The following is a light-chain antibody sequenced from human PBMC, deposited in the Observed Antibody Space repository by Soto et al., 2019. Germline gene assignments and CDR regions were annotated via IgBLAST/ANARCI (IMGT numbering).Light chain of an antibody. J-gene: IGKJ1*01. CDR2: WAS. Sequence: DIVMTQSPDSLAVPLGERATINCRSSQSVLYSSNNKNYLSWYQQKPGQPPKLLFYWASTRESGVPDRFSGSGSGTEFTLTISSLQAEDVAVYYCQQYYSTLWTFGQGTKVEIK. CDR1: QSVLYSSNNKNY. CDR3: QQYYSTLWT. V-gene: IGKV4-1*01.